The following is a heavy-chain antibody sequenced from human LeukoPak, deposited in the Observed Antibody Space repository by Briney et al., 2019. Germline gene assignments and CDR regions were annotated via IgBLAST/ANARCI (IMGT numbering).Heavy chain of an antibody. D-gene: IGHD5-18*01. J-gene: IGHJ4*02. CDR2: ISSSGIST. Sequence: GGSLRLSCAASGFTFSSYWMSWVRQAPGKGREWVSAISSSGISTYYADSVKGRFTISRDNSKNTLYLQMNSLRAEDTAVYYCAKAPANYVDTAMGTFDYWGQGTLVTVSS. V-gene: IGHV3-23*01. CDR3: AKAPANYVDTAMGTFDY. CDR1: GFTFSSYW.